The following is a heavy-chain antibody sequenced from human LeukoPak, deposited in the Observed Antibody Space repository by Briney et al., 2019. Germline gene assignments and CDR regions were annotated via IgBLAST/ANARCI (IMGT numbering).Heavy chain of an antibody. Sequence: PGGSLRLSCAASGFISSNYAMSWVRQVPGRGLEWVSTISSRGDSTYVADSVKGRFTISRDNSKNSLYLQMNTVRAEDTAAYYCVKGPRPDITVAHTVENWGQGTLVTVSS. CDR2: ISSRGDST. D-gene: IGHD6-19*01. CDR1: GFISSNYA. V-gene: IGHV3-23*01. CDR3: VKGPRPDITVAHTVEN. J-gene: IGHJ4*02.